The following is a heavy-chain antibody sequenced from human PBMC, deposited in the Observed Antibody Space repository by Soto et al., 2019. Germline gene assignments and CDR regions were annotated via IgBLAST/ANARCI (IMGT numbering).Heavy chain of an antibody. CDR3: ARDPASYYYGSGKGAGMDV. D-gene: IGHD3-10*01. CDR2: ISYDGSNK. V-gene: IGHV3-30-3*01. CDR1: GFTFSSYA. Sequence: QVQLVESGGGVVQPGRSLRLSCAASGFTFSSYAMHWVRQAPGKGLEWVAVISYDGSNKYYADSVKGRFTISRDHSKNTLYLQMNSLRAEDTAVYYCARDPASYYYGSGKGAGMDVWGQGTTVTVSS. J-gene: IGHJ6*02.